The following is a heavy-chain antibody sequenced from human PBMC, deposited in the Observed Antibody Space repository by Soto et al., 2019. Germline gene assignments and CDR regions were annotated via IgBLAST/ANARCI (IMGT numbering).Heavy chain of an antibody. V-gene: IGHV3-7*01. Sequence: PGGSLRLSCAASGFTFSTYLMSWVRQALGKGLEWVANIKYDGSETYYVDSVKGRFTISRDNAKNSLYLQMNSLRGEDTAVYYCARYSSAWGLWGQGTLVTVSS. J-gene: IGHJ4*02. D-gene: IGHD6-19*01. CDR3: ARYSSAWGL. CDR2: IKYDGSET. CDR1: GFTFSTYL.